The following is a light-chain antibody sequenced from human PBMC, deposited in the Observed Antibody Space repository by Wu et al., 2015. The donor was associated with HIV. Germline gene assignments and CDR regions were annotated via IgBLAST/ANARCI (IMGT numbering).Light chain of an antibody. J-gene: IGKJ1*01. CDR2: AAS. CDR1: RDDLAI. CDR3: QKYNTAPWT. V-gene: IGKV1-27*01. Sequence: SVETEVTTRLAGQVRDDLAIFSPGIRPENQGNLPKVLIYAASTLQSGVPSRFSGSGSGTDFTLTISSLQPEDVTTYYCQKYNTAPWTFGQGTKVEMK.